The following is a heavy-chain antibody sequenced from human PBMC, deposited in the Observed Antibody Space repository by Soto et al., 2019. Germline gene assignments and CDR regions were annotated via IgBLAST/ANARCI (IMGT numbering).Heavy chain of an antibody. CDR1: GGSISSGGYY. Sequence: QVQLQESGPGLVKPSQTLSLTCTVSGGSISSGGYYWSWIRQHPGKGLEWIGYIYDSGTTYYNTSLQSRLTISGDTSKNQLSLKLNSVTAADTAVYYCARGEVRTTFRHWGQGTLVTVSS. J-gene: IGHJ4*02. V-gene: IGHV4-31*03. D-gene: IGHD3-10*01. CDR3: ARGEVRTTFRH. CDR2: IYDSGTT.